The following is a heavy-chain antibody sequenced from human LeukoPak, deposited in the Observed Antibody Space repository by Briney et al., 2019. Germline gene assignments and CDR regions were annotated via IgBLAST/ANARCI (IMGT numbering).Heavy chain of an antibody. CDR3: AKDLYYDRSREACFAN. CDR1: GFPFRRYG. D-gene: IGHD3-22*01. Sequence: GGSLRLSCAASGFPFRRYGMHWVRQAPGKGLEWVAVIRYEGSNKYYADSVKGRFTISRDNSKNTLYLEMSSRRADDTAVHYCAKDLYYDRSREACFANWGQGALVTVS. V-gene: IGHV3-30*02. CDR2: IRYEGSNK. J-gene: IGHJ4*02.